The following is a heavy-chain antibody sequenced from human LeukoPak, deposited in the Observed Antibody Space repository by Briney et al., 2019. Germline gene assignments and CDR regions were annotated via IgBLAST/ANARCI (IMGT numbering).Heavy chain of an antibody. D-gene: IGHD3-3*01. CDR3: ARDSYYDFWSGYDY. CDR2: ISSSSSYI. V-gene: IGHV3-21*05. Sequence: GGSLRLSCAASGFTFSSYSMDWVRQAPGKGLEWVSYISSSSSYIYYADSVKGRFTISRDNAKNSLYLQMNSLRAEDTAVYYCARDSYYDFWSGYDYWGQGTLVTVSS. CDR1: GFTFSSYS. J-gene: IGHJ4*02.